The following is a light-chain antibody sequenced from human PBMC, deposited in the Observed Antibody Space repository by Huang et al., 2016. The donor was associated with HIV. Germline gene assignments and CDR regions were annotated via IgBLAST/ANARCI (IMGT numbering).Light chain of an antibody. J-gene: IGKJ1*01. V-gene: IGKV3-15*01. CDR1: QSVNNK. CDR2: DAS. Sequence: EVVMTQSPVTLSVSPGERATLSCRASQSVNNKLAWFQQKPGQAPRLLIHDASIRGTGIPERFSGSGSGTEFTLTISSLQSEDFAVYYCQQYNNWPPWTFGQGTKVEIK. CDR3: QQYNNWPPWT.